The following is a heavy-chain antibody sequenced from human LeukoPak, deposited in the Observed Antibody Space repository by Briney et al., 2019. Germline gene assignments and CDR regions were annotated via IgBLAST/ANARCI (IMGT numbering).Heavy chain of an antibody. D-gene: IGHD1-7*01. CDR1: GYTFTSYY. CDR3: ASLGTKTGATKVPFDY. Sequence: ASVKVSCKASGYTFTSYYMHWVRQAPGQGLEWMGIINPSGGSTSYAQKFQGRVTMTRETSTSTVYMELSSLRSEDTAVYYCASLGTKTGATKVPFDYWGQGTLVTVSS. J-gene: IGHJ4*02. V-gene: IGHV1-46*01. CDR2: INPSGGST.